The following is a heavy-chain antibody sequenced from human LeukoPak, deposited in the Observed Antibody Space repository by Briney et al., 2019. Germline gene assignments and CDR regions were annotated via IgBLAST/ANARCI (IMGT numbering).Heavy chain of an antibody. D-gene: IGHD6-13*01. Sequence: SETLSLTCSVSGGSISSSTYYWGWLRQPPGKGLEWIGNIYNSGSTYHNPSLKSRVTISVDTSKNQFSLKLSSVTAADTAVYYCARQAYSSNLGWFDPWGQGTLVTVSS. V-gene: IGHV4-39*01. CDR3: ARQAYSSNLGWFDP. J-gene: IGHJ5*02. CDR1: GGSISSSTYY. CDR2: IYNSGST.